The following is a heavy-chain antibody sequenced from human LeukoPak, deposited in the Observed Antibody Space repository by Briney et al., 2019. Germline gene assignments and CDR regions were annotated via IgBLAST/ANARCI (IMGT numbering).Heavy chain of an antibody. CDR3: ARALHDYGGKGRNNWFDP. J-gene: IGHJ5*02. D-gene: IGHD4-23*01. CDR1: GYTFTSYG. CDR2: ISAYNGNT. V-gene: IGHV1-18*01. Sequence: ASVKVSCKASGYTFTSYGISWVRQAPGQGLEWMGWISAYNGNTNYAQKLQGRVTMTTDTSTSTAYMELRSPRSDDTAVYYCARALHDYGGKGRNNWFDPWGQGTLVTVSS.